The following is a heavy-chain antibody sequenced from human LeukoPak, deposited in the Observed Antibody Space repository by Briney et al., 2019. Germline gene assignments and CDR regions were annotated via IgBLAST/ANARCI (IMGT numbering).Heavy chain of an antibody. J-gene: IGHJ4*02. CDR3: GAQLWLRRIDY. Sequence: SETLSLTCAVYGGSFSGYYWSWIRQPPGKGLEWIGEINHSGSTNYNPSLKSRVTISVDTSKNQFSLKLSSVTAADTAVYYCGAQLWLRRIDYWGQGTLVTVSS. CDR1: GGSFSGYY. D-gene: IGHD5-18*01. V-gene: IGHV4-34*01. CDR2: INHSGST.